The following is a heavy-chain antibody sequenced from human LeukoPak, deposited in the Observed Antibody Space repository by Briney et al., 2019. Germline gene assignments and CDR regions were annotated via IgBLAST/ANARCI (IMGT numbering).Heavy chain of an antibody. J-gene: IGHJ4*02. CDR3: ARDGPAGDHGVTTYYFDY. V-gene: IGHV3-33*01. Sequence: PGGSLRLSCEVSGFSFRNYGMHWVRQAPGKGLKWVAVIWYDGSNKYYADSVKGRFTISRDNYKNTLYLQMNSLRVKDTAVYYCARDGPAGDHGVTTYYFDYWGQGTLVTVSS. CDR2: IWYDGSNK. CDR1: GFSFRNYG. D-gene: IGHD4-17*01.